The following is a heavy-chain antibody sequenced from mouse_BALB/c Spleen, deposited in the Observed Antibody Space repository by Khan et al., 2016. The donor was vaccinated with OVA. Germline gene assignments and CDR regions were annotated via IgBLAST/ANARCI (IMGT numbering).Heavy chain of an antibody. D-gene: IGHD2-10*01. V-gene: IGHV2-6-1*01. CDR2: IWSDGST. Sequence: VELVESGPGLAAPSQSLSITCTISGFSLTNYGVQWVRQPPGKGLEWLVVIWSDGSTTYNSALKSRLTITKDNSQSQVFLRVNSLQTDDTAIYFCARQPYYHYNIMDFWGQGTSVTVSS. CDR3: ARQPYYHYNIMDF. CDR1: GFSLTNYG. J-gene: IGHJ4*01.